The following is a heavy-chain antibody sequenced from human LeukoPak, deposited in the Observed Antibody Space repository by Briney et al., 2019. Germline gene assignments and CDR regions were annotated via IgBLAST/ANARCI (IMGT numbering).Heavy chain of an antibody. J-gene: IGHJ4*02. V-gene: IGHV4-4*02. CDR2: IYHSGST. Sequence: SGTLSLTCAVSGGSISSSNWWSWVRQPPGKGLEWIGEIYHSGSTNYNPSLKSRVTISVDKSKNQFSLKLSSVTAADTAVYYCARVGVVRGVIIPFDYWGQGTLVTVSS. D-gene: IGHD3-10*01. CDR3: ARVGVVRGVIIPFDY. CDR1: GGSISSSNW.